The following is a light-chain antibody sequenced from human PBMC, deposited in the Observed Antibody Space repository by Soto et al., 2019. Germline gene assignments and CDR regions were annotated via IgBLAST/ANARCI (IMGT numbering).Light chain of an antibody. J-gene: IGKJ1*01. V-gene: IGKV3-20*01. CDR1: QTVNSNY. CDR2: GAS. Sequence: ENVLTQSPGTLSLSPGERATLSCWASQTVNSNYLAWYQQKPGQAPRLLIYGASSRATGIPDRFSGSGSGTDFTLTVSRLEPEDFAVYYCQQCGSQWTFGQGTKVEIK. CDR3: QQCGSQWT.